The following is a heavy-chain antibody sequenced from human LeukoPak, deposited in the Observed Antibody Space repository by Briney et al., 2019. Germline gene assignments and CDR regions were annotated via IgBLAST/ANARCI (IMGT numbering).Heavy chain of an antibody. D-gene: IGHD5-24*01. V-gene: IGHV3-53*01. J-gene: IGHJ4*02. CDR3: ARAVGGSNDY. CDR2: LYSGGNT. CDR1: GFTVSSKY. Sequence: GGSLRLSCAASGFTVSSKYMSWVRQAPGKGLEWVSILYSGGNTYYADSVKGRFTISRDNAKNTLYLQMNSLRADDTAMYYCARAVGGSNDYWGQGTLATVSS.